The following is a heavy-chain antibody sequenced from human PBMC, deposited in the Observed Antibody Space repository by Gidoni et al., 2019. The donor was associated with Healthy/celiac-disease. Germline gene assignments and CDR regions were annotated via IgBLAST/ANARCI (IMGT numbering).Heavy chain of an antibody. V-gene: IGHV3-9*01. CDR1: GFTFDYYA. Sequence: EVQLVESGGGLVQPGRSLRLSCAASGFTFDYYAMHWVRQAPGKGLEWFSGISWNSGSIGYADSVKGRFTISRDKAKNSLYLQMNSLRAEDTVLYYCEKDGGYCSSTSCYIDYWGQGTLVTVSS. J-gene: IGHJ4*02. D-gene: IGHD2-2*01. CDR3: EKDGGYCSSTSCYIDY. CDR2: ISWNSGSI.